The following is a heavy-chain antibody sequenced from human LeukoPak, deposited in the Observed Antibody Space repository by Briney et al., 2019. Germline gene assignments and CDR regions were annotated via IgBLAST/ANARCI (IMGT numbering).Heavy chain of an antibody. V-gene: IGHV3-7*03. CDR2: IKQDGSEK. CDR3: ARTYDSSAYYPGRIPSFAFDS. J-gene: IGHJ4*02. CDR1: GFTFSSYW. D-gene: IGHD3-22*01. Sequence: GGSLRLSCAASGFTFSSYWMSWVRQAPGKGLEWVANIKQDGSEKYYADSVKGRFTISRDNAKNSLFLQMNSLRAEDTAVYYCARTYDSSAYYPGRIPSFAFDSWGQGTLVTVSS.